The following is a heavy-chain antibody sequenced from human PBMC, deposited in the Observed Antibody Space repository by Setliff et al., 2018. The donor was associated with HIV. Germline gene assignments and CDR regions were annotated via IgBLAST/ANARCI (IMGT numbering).Heavy chain of an antibody. CDR3: ARGYYGSDLQNAMDV. J-gene: IGHJ6*02. Sequence: LRLSCAASGFTFSSYWMHWVRQAPGKGLVWVSRLNTDGSSTKYADSVKGRFTISRDNAKNTLYLQMDSLRGEDTAMYYCARGYYGSDLQNAMDVWGQGTTVTV. V-gene: IGHV3-74*03. D-gene: IGHD3-10*01. CDR2: LNTDGSST. CDR1: GFTFSSYW.